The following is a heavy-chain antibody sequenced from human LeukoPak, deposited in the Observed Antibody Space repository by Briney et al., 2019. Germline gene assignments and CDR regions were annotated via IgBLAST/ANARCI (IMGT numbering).Heavy chain of an antibody. CDR3: AKDPNPYYYYYYMDV. J-gene: IGHJ6*03. CDR2: ISGSGGST. D-gene: IGHD1-14*01. Sequence: GESLKISCAASGFTFSSYAMSWVRQAPGKGLEWVSAISGSGGSTYYADSVKGRFTISRDNSKNTLYLQMSSLRAEDTAVYYCAKDPNPYYYYYYMDVWGKGTTVTVSS. V-gene: IGHV3-23*01. CDR1: GFTFSSYA.